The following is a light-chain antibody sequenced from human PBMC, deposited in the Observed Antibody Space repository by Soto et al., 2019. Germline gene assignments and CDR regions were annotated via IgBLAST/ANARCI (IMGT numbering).Light chain of an antibody. CDR3: QQYNSQWT. V-gene: IGKV1-5*03. J-gene: IGKJ1*01. CDR2: KAS. Sequence: DIQMTQSPSTLSATVGERVTITCRASQSISSWLAWYQQKPGRAPKLLIYKASSLESGVPSRFSGSGSGTEFTLTIRSLQPDDFATYYCQQYNSQWTFGQGTKVDIK. CDR1: QSISSW.